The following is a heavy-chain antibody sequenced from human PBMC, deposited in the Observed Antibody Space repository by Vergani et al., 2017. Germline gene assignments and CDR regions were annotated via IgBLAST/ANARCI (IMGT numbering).Heavy chain of an antibody. J-gene: IGHJ6*02. V-gene: IGHV4-61*01. CDR2: IYSSGST. CDR3: ARDTRVYDILTGYYTSYYYYGMDV. D-gene: IGHD3-9*01. Sequence: QLQLQESGSGLVKPSETLSLTCTVSGGSVSSGSYYWSWIRQPPGKGLEWIGYIYSSGSTNYNPSLQSRVTISVDTSKNQFSLKLSSVTAADTAVYDCARDTRVYDILTGYYTSYYYYGMDVWGQGTTVTVSS. CDR1: GGSVSSGSYY.